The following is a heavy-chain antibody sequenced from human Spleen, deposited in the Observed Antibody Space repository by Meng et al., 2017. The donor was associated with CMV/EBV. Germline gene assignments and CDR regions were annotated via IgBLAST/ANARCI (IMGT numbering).Heavy chain of an antibody. CDR1: GYTFTGYY. CDR2: INPNSGGT. CDR3: AILAPIVETQQSYYYGMDV. Sequence: ASVKVSCKASGYTFTGYYMHWVRQAPGQGLEWMGWINPNSGGTNYAQKFQGRVTMTRDTSISTAYMELSRLRSDDTAVYYCAILAPIVETQQSYYYGMDVWGQGTTVTVSS. V-gene: IGHV1-2*02. D-gene: IGHD1-26*01. J-gene: IGHJ6*02.